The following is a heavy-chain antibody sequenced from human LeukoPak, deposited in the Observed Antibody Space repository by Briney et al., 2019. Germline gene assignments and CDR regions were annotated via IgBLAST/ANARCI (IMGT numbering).Heavy chain of an antibody. CDR3: ARDGVEMATDFDY. D-gene: IGHD5-24*01. CDR1: GYTFTSYY. Sequence: ASVKVSCKASGYTFTSYYMHWVRQAPGQGLEWMGIIKASVGSTSYAQKFQGRVTMTRDMSTSTVYMGLSSMRSEDTAVYYCARDGVEMATDFDYWGQGTLVTVSS. V-gene: IGHV1-46*01. J-gene: IGHJ4*02. CDR2: IKASVGST.